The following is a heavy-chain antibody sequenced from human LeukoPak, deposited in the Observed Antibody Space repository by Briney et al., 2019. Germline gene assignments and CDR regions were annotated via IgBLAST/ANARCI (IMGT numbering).Heavy chain of an antibody. CDR1: GFTFSSYA. V-gene: IGHV3-23*01. D-gene: IGHD2-2*01. CDR2: ISGSGGST. CDR3: AKVDCSSTSCYKYYFDY. J-gene: IGHJ4*02. Sequence: PGGSLRLSCAASGFTFSSYAMSWVRQAPGKGLEWVSAISGSGGSTYYADSVKGRFTISRDNSKNTLYLQMNSLRAEDTAVYYCAKVDCSSTSCYKYYFDYWGQGTLVTVSS.